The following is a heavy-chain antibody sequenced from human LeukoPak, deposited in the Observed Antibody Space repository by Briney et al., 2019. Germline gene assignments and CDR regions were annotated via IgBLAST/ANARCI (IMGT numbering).Heavy chain of an antibody. CDR3: AKQGDAKTALNWFDP. CDR2: ISYTGSI. CDR1: GGSIKDSNYF. Sequence: SETLSLTCTVFGGSIKDSNYFWGWIRQPPGKGLDWIGSISYTGSIYYNLSLKSRVTISVDTSKNQFSLRLSSVTAADTAVYYCAKQGDAKTALNWFDPWAREPWSASPQ. J-gene: IGHJ5*02. D-gene: IGHD3-16*01. V-gene: IGHV4-39*01.